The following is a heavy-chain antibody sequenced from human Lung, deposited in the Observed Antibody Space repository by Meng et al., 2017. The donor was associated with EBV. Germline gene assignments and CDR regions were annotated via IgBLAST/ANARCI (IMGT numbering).Heavy chain of an antibody. CDR2: IPSDGSHNK. D-gene: IGHD1-14*01. J-gene: IGHJ5*02. CDR3: AKDLSGRFDP. V-gene: IGHV3-30*18. Sequence: GEVGGVFAHPGRSLRFSCAASGFIFSNYGLHWVRQAPGKGPEWVAIIPSDGSHNKYYADSVKGRFTISRDNSKNTLYLQMNSLRTDDTAVYYCAKDLSGRFDPWGQGTPVTVSS. CDR1: GFIFSNYG.